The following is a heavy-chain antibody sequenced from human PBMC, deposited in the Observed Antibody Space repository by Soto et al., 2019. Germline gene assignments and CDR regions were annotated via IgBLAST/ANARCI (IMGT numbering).Heavy chain of an antibody. CDR1: GAALNSGNYY. CDR2: IYVTGAV. D-gene: IGHD2-21*01. CDR3: ARLRIATNNYKWFDP. Sequence: SSETLSLPCSVSGAALNSGNYYWSWIRQVPGKGLEWIGHIYVTGAVDYNPSLRDRITISQDTSERQFSLNPRLVTAADTAVYYCARLRIATNNYKWFDPWGQGTLVTGSS. V-gene: IGHV4-31*03. J-gene: IGHJ5*02.